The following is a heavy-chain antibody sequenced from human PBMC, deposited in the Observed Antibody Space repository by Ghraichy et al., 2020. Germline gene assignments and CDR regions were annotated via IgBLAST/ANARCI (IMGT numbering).Heavy chain of an antibody. CDR2: IYYSGST. V-gene: IGHV4-39*02. CDR1: GGSISSSSYY. D-gene: IGHD2-15*01. Sequence: SETLSLTCTVSGGSISSSSYYWGWIRQPPGKGLEWIGSIYYSGSTYYNPSLKSRVTISVDTSKNQFSLKLSSVTAADTAVYYCARDAPLGCSGGSCYISLYFDYWGQGTLVTVSS. CDR3: ARDAPLGCSGGSCYISLYFDY. J-gene: IGHJ4*02.